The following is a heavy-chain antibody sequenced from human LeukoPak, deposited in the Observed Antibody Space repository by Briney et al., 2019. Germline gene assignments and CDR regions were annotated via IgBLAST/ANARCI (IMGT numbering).Heavy chain of an antibody. Sequence: SETLSLTCTISGGSISTYYWNWIRQPPGEGLEWIGYIYYSGSTSYNPSLKSRVTISVDTSKNQLSLKLSSVTAADTAVYYCARHSERWLGAFDIWGQGTMVTVSS. D-gene: IGHD6-19*01. CDR1: GGSISTYY. CDR2: IYYSGST. V-gene: IGHV4-59*08. CDR3: ARHSERWLGAFDI. J-gene: IGHJ3*02.